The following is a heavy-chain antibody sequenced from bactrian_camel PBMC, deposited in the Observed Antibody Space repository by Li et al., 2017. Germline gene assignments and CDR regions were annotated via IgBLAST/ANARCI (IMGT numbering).Heavy chain of an antibody. CDR1: GYTYGDGVGDGVYC. V-gene: IGHV3S1*01. Sequence: HVQLVESGGDSVQTGGSLRLSCALDGYTYGDGVGDGVYCLAWFRQAPGKEREGVASMYTGGGTHYSDSVTGRFTVSRDNAKNTLYLQLNTLKTEDTAMYYCANPGRTVVDGSNNGAYNYWGQGTQVTVS. CDR3: ANPGRTVVDGSNNGAYNY. D-gene: IGHD6*01. CDR2: MYTGGGT. J-gene: IGHJ4*01.